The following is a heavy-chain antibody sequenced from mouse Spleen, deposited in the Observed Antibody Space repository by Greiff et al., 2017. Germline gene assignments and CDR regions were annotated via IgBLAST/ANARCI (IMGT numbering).Heavy chain of an antibody. CDR3: ARQGGNYVWFAY. Sequence: DVKLQESGGGLVKPGGSLKLSCAASGFTFSSYTMSWVRQTPAKRLEWVATISSGGGNTYYPDSVKGRFTISRDNARNTLYLQMSSLRSEDTAMYYCARQGGNYVWFAYWGQGTLVTVSA. CDR1: GFTFSSYT. J-gene: IGHJ3*01. V-gene: IGHV5-9*04. D-gene: IGHD2-1*01. CDR2: ISSGGGNT.